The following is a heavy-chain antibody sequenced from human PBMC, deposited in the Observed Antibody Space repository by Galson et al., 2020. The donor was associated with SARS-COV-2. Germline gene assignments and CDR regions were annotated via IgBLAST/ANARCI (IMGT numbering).Heavy chain of an antibody. J-gene: IGHJ4*02. CDR3: ARGVIVATLDY. Sequence: SETLSLTCTVSGDSISSGSYYWSWIRQHAGKGLEWIGHIYTSGSTNYNPSLKSRVTISVDTSKNQFSLKLSSVTAADAAVYYCARGVIVATLDYWGQGTLVTVSS. D-gene: IGHD5-12*01. V-gene: IGHV4-61*09. CDR1: GDSISSGSYY. CDR2: IYTSGST.